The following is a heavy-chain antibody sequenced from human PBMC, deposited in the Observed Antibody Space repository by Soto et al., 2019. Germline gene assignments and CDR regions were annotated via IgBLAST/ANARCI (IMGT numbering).Heavy chain of an antibody. CDR2: INPNSGGT. CDR3: ARDACTNGVCYGNFDY. D-gene: IGHD2-8*01. CDR1: GYTFSGYY. J-gene: IGHJ4*02. Sequence: ASVKVSCKASGYTFSGYYMHWVREAPGQGLEWMGWINPNSGGTNYAQKFQGWVTMTRDTSISTAYMELSRLRSDDTAVYYCARDACTNGVCYGNFDYCVQPTLVTVSS. V-gene: IGHV1-2*04.